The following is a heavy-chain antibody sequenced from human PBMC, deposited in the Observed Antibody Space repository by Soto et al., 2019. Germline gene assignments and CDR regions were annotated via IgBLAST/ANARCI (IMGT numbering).Heavy chain of an antibody. CDR3: ARVGCSSTSCYSGLGDWFDP. D-gene: IGHD2-2*02. V-gene: IGHV1-69*13. Sequence: RASVRVSCKASGGTFSSYAISWVRQAPGQGLEWMGGIIPIFGTANYAQKFQGRVTITADESTSTAYMELSSLRSEDTAVYYCARVGCSSTSCYSGLGDWFDPWGQGTLVTVSS. CDR2: IIPIFGTA. J-gene: IGHJ5*02. CDR1: GGTFSSYA.